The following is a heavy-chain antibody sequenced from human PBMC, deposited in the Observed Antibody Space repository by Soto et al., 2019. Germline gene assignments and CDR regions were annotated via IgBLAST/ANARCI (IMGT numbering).Heavy chain of an antibody. J-gene: IGHJ4*02. V-gene: IGHV1-18*01. Sequence: ASVKVSCKASGYTFTSYGISWVRQAPGQGLEWMGWISAYNGNTNYAQKLQGRVTMTTDTSTSTAYMELRSLRSDDTAVYYCARSASTIFGVVPPPFDFWGQGNLVNVAS. CDR3: ARSASTIFGVVPPPFDF. CDR1: GYTFTSYG. D-gene: IGHD3-3*01. CDR2: ISAYNGNT.